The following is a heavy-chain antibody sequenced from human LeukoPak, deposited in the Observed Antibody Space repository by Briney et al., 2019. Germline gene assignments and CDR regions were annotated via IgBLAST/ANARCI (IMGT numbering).Heavy chain of an antibody. D-gene: IGHD1-26*01. CDR2: IIGSGGST. J-gene: IGHJ5*02. CDR1: GFTFGTNA. V-gene: IGHV3-23*01. CDR3: AKGNRISGSYYTWFDP. Sequence: GGSLRPSFAASGFTFGTNAMSWVGQAPGKGLEWVSAIIGSGGSTYYADSVKGRFTISRDNSKNTLYLQMNSLRAEDTAVYYCAKGNRISGSYYTWFDPWGQGTLVTVSS.